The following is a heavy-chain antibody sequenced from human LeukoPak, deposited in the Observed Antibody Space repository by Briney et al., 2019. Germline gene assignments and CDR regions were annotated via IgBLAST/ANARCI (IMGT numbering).Heavy chain of an antibody. D-gene: IGHD2-15*01. V-gene: IGHV1-2*06. J-gene: IGHJ5*02. CDR2: INPNSGGT. CDR3: ATGYCSGGSCDSVESWFDP. Sequence: ASVTVSFKAAGYTFTGYYMFWVRQAPGQGLEWMGRINPNSGGTNYAQKFQGRVTMTRDTSISTAYMELSRLRSDDTAVYFCATGYCSGGSCDSVESWFDPWGQGTLVTVSS. CDR1: GYTFTGYY.